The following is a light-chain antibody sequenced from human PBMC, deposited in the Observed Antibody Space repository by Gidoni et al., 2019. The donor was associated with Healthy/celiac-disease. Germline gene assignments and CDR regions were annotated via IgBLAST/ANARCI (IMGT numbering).Light chain of an antibody. J-gene: IGKJ2*01. CDR2: DAS. CDR3: QQRSNWPAYT. Sequence: PGERATLSCRASQSVSSYLAWYQQKPGQAPRLLIYDASNRATGIPARFSGSGSGTDFTLTISSLEPEDFAVYYCQQRSNWPAYTFGQXTKLEIK. V-gene: IGKV3-11*01. CDR1: QSVSSY.